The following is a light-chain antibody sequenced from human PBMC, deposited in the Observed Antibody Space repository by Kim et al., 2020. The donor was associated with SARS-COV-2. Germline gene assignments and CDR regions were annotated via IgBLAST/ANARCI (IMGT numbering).Light chain of an antibody. V-gene: IGKV3-20*01. Sequence: EIVLTQSPGTLSLSPGERATLSCRASQSVGSSYLAWYQQKPGQAPRLLIYGASSRATAIPDRFSGSGSGTDFTLTISRLEPEEFAVYYCQQYGSSPYTFGQGTKLEI. CDR2: GAS. J-gene: IGKJ2*01. CDR1: QSVGSSY. CDR3: QQYGSSPYT.